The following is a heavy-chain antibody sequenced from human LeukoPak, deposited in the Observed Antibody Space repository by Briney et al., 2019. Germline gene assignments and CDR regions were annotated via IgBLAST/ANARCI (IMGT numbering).Heavy chain of an antibody. J-gene: IGHJ4*02. CDR1: GYTFTSYD. D-gene: IGHD2-15*01. Sequence: GASVKVSCKASGYTFTSYDINWVRQATGQGLEWMGWMNPNSGNTGYAQKFQGRVTITRNTSISTAYMELSSLRSEDTAVYYCARDFKWSNFDYWGQGTLVTVSS. CDR3: ARDFKWSNFDY. CDR2: MNPNSGNT. V-gene: IGHV1-8*03.